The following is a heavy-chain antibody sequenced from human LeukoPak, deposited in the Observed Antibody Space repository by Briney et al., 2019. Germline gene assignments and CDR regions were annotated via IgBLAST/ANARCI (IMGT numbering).Heavy chain of an antibody. CDR3: ARHYSGSERRFDY. D-gene: IGHD1-26*01. Sequence: GESLKISCKGFGYSFTNYWIGWVRQMPGKGLEWMGIIYPGDSDTRYSPSFQGQVTISADKSIRTAYLQWSSLKASDTAMNYCARHYSGSERRFDYWGQGTLVTVSS. CDR1: GYSFTNYW. V-gene: IGHV5-51*01. J-gene: IGHJ4*02. CDR2: IYPGDSDT.